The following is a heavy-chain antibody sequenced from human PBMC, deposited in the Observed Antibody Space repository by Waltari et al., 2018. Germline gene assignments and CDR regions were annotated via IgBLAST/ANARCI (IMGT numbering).Heavy chain of an antibody. J-gene: IGHJ4*02. D-gene: IGHD1-26*01. CDR2: IRYDRSHK. Sequence: QVQLVESGGGVVQPGGSLRLSCAASGFTFSSYGMPWVRQAPGKGLEWVALIRYDRSHKYYADSVKGLFTISRDNSKNTPELQMNRLRAEDTAVYYCAKDMGSGSGFDYWGQGTLVTVSS. V-gene: IGHV3-30*02. CDR3: AKDMGSGSGFDY. CDR1: GFTFSSYG.